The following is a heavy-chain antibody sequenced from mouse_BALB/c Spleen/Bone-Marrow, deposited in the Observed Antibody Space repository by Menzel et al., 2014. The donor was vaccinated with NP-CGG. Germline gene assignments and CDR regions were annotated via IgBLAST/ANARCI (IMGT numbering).Heavy chain of an antibody. D-gene: IGHD2-4*01. V-gene: IGHV5-6-4*01. Sequence: EVKLQESGGGLVKPGGSLKLSCAASGFTFSSYSMSWVRQTPEKRLEWVATISSGGHDTYYPDSVKGRFTISRDNAKNTLYLQVSSLKSEDTAMYYCSKDGGYDYSYYFDYWGQGTTPTVSS. CDR2: ISSGGHDT. CDR1: GFTFSSYS. J-gene: IGHJ2*01. CDR3: SKDGGYDYSYYFDY.